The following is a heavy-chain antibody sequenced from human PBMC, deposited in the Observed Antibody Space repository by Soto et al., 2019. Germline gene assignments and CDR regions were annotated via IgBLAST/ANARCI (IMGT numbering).Heavy chain of an antibody. CDR2: IYYSGST. Sequence: SETLSLTCTVSGGSISSSSYYWGWIRQPPGKGLEWIGSIYYSGSTYYNPSLKSRVTISVDTSKNQFSLKLSSVTAADTAVYYCARGLYGDPREYFKYWGQGTLVNVSS. CDR3: ARGLYGDPREYFKY. D-gene: IGHD4-17*01. V-gene: IGHV4-39*01. CDR1: GGSISSSSYY. J-gene: IGHJ1*01.